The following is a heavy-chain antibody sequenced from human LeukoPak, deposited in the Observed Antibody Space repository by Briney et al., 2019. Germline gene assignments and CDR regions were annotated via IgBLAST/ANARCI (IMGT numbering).Heavy chain of an antibody. Sequence: AAVKVSCKASGYTFTSYGISWVRQAPGQGLEWMGWISAYNGNTNYAQKLQGRVTMTTDTSTSTAYMELRSLRSDDTAVYYCARGVVRGVPSYYYYGMDVWGKGTTVTVSS. J-gene: IGHJ6*04. CDR1: GYTFTSYG. V-gene: IGHV1-18*04. CDR3: ARGVVRGVPSYYYYGMDV. CDR2: ISAYNGNT. D-gene: IGHD3-10*01.